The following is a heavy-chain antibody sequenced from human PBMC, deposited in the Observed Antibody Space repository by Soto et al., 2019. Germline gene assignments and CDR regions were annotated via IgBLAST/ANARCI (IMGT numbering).Heavy chain of an antibody. J-gene: IGHJ4*02. Sequence: DVQLLESGGGLVQPGGSLRLSCAASGFTFSSYAMSWVRQAPGKGLEWVSAMSGSGGSTYYADSVKGRFTISRDNSKNALYLQMNSLRAEDTAVYYCAKDVEYYYDSSGYYAFDYWGQGTLVTVSS. CDR1: GFTFSSYA. CDR3: AKDVEYYYDSSGYYAFDY. V-gene: IGHV3-23*01. D-gene: IGHD3-22*01. CDR2: MSGSGGST.